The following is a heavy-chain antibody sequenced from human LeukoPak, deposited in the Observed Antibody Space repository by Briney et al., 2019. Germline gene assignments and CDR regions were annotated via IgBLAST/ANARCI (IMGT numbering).Heavy chain of an antibody. CDR3: ARLMWSSSDAFDI. CDR2: IYYSGST. D-gene: IGHD1-26*01. V-gene: IGHV4-59*08. Sequence: SETLSLTCTVSGGSISSYYWSWIRQPPGKGLEWIGYIYYSGSTNYNPSLKSRVTISVDTSKNQCSLKLSSVTAADTAVYYCARLMWSSSDAFDIWGQGTMVTVSS. J-gene: IGHJ3*02. CDR1: GGSISSYY.